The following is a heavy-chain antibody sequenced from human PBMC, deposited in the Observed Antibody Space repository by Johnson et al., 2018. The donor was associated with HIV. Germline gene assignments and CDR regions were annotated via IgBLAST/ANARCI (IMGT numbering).Heavy chain of an antibody. CDR2: INWNGAIT. D-gene: IGHD1-26*01. Sequence: MLLVESGGGVVRPGGSLRLSCVASGFTFHDYAMSWVRQAPGKGLEWGSGINWNGAITGYAGSVKGRFIISRDNAKNSLYLQMNTLRAEDTALYYCARDKSGSYRGAFDVWGQGTMVTVSS. J-gene: IGHJ3*01. CDR1: GFTFHDYA. CDR3: ARDKSGSYRGAFDV. V-gene: IGHV3-20*04.